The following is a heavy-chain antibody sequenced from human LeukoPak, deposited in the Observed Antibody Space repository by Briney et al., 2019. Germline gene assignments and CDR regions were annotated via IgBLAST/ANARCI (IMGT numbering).Heavy chain of an antibody. CDR1: GYTFTGYY. V-gene: IGHV1-2*02. CDR2: INPNSGGT. Sequence: ASVKVSCKASGYTFTGYYMHWVRQAPGQGLEWMGWINPNSGGTNYAQKFQGRVTMTRDTSISTAYMELSRLRSDDTAVYYCARVGYDYYYYYYMDVWGKGTTVTVSS. D-gene: IGHD5-12*01. J-gene: IGHJ6*03. CDR3: ARVGYDYYYYYYMDV.